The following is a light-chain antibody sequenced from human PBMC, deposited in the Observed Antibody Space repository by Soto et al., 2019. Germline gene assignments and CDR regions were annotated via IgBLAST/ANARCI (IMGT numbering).Light chain of an antibody. Sequence: QSALTQPASVSGSPGQSITISCTGTSSDVGNYNLVSWYQQHPGKAPKLMIYEGSKRPSGVSNRFSGSKSGNTASLTLSGLQAEDEADYYCCSYVGSTTFVVFGGGTKLTVL. CDR1: SSDVGNYNL. J-gene: IGLJ2*01. V-gene: IGLV2-23*03. CDR3: CSYVGSTTFVV. CDR2: EGS.